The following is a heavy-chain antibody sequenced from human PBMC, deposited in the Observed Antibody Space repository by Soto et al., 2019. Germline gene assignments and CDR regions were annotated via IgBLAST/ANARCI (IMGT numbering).Heavy chain of an antibody. CDR1: GYTFASYA. J-gene: IGHJ5*02. Sequence: ASVKVSCKASGYTFASYAISWMRQAPGQGLEWMGWISAYNGNTNYAQKFQGRVTMTKDTSTDTAYMELSSLRSEDTAVYYCATVALTYYYGSGGSWGQGTLVTVSS. CDR2: ISAYNGNT. CDR3: ATVALTYYYGSGGS. V-gene: IGHV1-18*01. D-gene: IGHD3-10*01.